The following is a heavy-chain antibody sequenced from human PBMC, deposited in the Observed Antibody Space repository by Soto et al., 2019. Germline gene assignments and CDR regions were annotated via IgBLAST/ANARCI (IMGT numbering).Heavy chain of an antibody. Sequence: PVGSLRLSCAASGFTFNTYCMHWVRQAPGKGLVWVSRINSDGTKTTYADSVKGRFTISRDNAKNTVYLQMNSLRAEDTAVYYCATVATNSYNWLDPWGQGTLVTVSS. CDR1: GFTFNTYC. V-gene: IGHV3-74*01. D-gene: IGHD5-12*01. J-gene: IGHJ5*02. CDR3: ATVATNSYNWLDP. CDR2: INSDGTKT.